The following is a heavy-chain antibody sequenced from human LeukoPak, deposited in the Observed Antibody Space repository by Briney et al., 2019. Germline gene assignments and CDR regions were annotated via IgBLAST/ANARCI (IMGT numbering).Heavy chain of an antibody. D-gene: IGHD5-18*01. J-gene: IGHJ4*02. CDR3: AKERQGGYSYGNFDY. V-gene: IGHV3-23*01. Sequence: PGGSLRLSXAASGFTFSSYAMSWVRQAPGKGLEWVSAISGSGDSTYYADSVKGRFTISRDNSKNTLYLQVNSLRAEDTAVFYCAKERQGGYSYGNFDYWGQGTLVTVSS. CDR2: ISGSGDST. CDR1: GFTFSSYA.